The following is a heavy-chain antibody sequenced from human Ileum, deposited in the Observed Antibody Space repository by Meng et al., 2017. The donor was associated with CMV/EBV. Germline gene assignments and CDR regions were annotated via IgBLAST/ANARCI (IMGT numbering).Heavy chain of an antibody. J-gene: IGHJ4*02. Sequence: QVLLMQSGAEVRKPGSSVQVDWKASRGSFNTYPISWVRQAPGQGLEWMGGILPIFGTPNYAQKFQGRVTITADESTSTVYMELISLKSEDTAMYYCARGDVTTWNCHYWGPGTLVTVSS. CDR1: RGSFNTYP. CDR2: ILPIFGTP. D-gene: IGHD4-17*01. CDR3: ARGDVTTWNCHY. V-gene: IGHV1-69*12.